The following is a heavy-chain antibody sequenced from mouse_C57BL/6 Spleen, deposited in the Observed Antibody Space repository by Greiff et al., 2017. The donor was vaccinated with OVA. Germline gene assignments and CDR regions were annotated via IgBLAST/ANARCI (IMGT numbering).Heavy chain of an antibody. CDR1: GYAFTNYL. J-gene: IGHJ4*01. V-gene: IGHV1-54*01. D-gene: IGHD1-1*01. Sequence: VQLQQSGAELVRPGTSVKVSCKASGYAFTNYLIEWVKQRPGQGLEWIGVINPGSGGTNYNEKLKGKATLTADKSSSTAYMQLSSLTSEDSAVYFCAREESTVVASDYYAMDYWGQGTSVTVSS. CDR3: AREESTVVASDYYAMDY. CDR2: INPGSGGT.